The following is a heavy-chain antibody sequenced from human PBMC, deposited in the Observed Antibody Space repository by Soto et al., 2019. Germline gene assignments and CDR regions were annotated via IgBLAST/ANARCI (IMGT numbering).Heavy chain of an antibody. CDR3: ARGLILWFGEVSRRGGYYYYMDV. J-gene: IGHJ6*03. Sequence: QVQLQQWGAGLLKPSETLSLTCAVYGGSFSGYQWSWIRQTPGKGLEWIGEINDSGNINYNPSLKSRVTILVDTAKTQISLKLSSVTAADTAVYYCARGLILWFGEVSRRGGYYYYMDVWGKGTTVTVSS. V-gene: IGHV4-34*01. D-gene: IGHD3-10*01. CDR2: INDSGNI. CDR1: GGSFSGYQ.